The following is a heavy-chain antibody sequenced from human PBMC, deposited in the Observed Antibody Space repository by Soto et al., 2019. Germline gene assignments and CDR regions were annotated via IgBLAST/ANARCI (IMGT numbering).Heavy chain of an antibody. J-gene: IGHJ1*01. CDR1: GFIFSRYD. CDR2: IWYDVSNK. Sequence: QLQLVESGGGVVQPGRSLRLSCAASGFIFSRYDMHWVRQAPGKGLEWVAVIWYDVSNKYYADSVKGRFTISRDNSKNTLNVQMNSLRVEDTAVYYCARGGRGWYTDFQHWGQGAPVTVSS. CDR3: ARGGRGWYTDFQH. D-gene: IGHD6-19*01. V-gene: IGHV3-33*01.